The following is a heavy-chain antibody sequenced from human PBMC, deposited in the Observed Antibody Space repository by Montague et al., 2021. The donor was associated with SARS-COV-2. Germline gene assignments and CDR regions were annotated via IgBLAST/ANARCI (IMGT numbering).Heavy chain of an antibody. V-gene: IGHV4-39*01. Sequence: SETLSLTCTVSGDSFNSPKYYCAWIRQPSGKGLEWIGSSYYSGTTYDNPSLRSQVTISVDTSKTQFSLKMNSVTAADTAVYYCARGSYGSGSYHAFDIWSQGTVVAVSS. CDR1: GDSFNSPKYY. D-gene: IGHD3-10*01. CDR3: ARGSYGSGSYHAFDI. CDR2: SYYSGTT. J-gene: IGHJ3*02.